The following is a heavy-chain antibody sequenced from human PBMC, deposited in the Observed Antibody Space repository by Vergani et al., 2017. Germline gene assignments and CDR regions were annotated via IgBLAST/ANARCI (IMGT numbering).Heavy chain of an antibody. D-gene: IGHD6-6*01. CDR2: ISYDGSNK. V-gene: IGHV3-30*01. Sequence: QVQLVESGGGVVQPGRSLRLSCAASGFTFSSYAMHWVRQAPGKGLEWVAVISYDGSNKYYADSVKGRFTITRDNSKNTLYLQMNSLRAEDTAVYYCARAGSSSPDYCYYMDVWGKGTTVTVSS. CDR3: ARAGSSSPDYCYYMDV. J-gene: IGHJ6*03. CDR1: GFTFSSYA.